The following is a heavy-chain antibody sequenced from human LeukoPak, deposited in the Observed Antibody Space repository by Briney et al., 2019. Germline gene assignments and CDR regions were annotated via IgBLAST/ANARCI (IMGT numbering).Heavy chain of an antibody. J-gene: IGHJ5*02. CDR1: GGSFSGYY. CDR3: AREAHYDFGSGYYRGWFDP. CDR2: INHSGST. V-gene: IGHV4-34*01. Sequence: PSETLSLTCAVYGGSFSGYYWSWIRQPPGKGLEWIGEINHSGSTNYNPSLKSRVTISVDTSKNQFSLRLSSVTAADTAVYYCAREAHYDFGSGYYRGWFDPWGQGTLVTVSS. D-gene: IGHD3-3*01.